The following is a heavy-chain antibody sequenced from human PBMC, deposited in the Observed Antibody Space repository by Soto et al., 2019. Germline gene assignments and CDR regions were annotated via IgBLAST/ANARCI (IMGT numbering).Heavy chain of an antibody. V-gene: IGHV4-59*01. D-gene: IGHD1-7*01. Sequence: PSETLSLTCTVSGGSISIYYWSWIRQPPGKGLEWIGYIYYSGSTNYNPSLKSRVTISVDTSKNQVSLKLSSVTAADTAVYYCARAPGGTMNWFAPGGQEPRVPVPP. CDR2: IYYSGST. CDR3: ARAPGGTMNWFAP. CDR1: GGSISIYY. J-gene: IGHJ5*02.